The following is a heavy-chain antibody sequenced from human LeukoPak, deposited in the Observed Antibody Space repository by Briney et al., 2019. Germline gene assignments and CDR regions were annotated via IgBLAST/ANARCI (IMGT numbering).Heavy chain of an antibody. J-gene: IGHJ4*02. CDR3: AGRPTGYSSGYIH. D-gene: IGHD5-18*01. Sequence: GGSLRLSCAASGFTFSDYYMSWIRQAPEKGLDWVSVISGSAHKIRYADSVKGRFTISRDNSENIVYLQMNNLRVEDTAVYYCAGRPTGYSSGYIHWGQGTLVTVSS. CDR2: ISGSAHKI. V-gene: IGHV3-11*01. CDR1: GFTFSDYY.